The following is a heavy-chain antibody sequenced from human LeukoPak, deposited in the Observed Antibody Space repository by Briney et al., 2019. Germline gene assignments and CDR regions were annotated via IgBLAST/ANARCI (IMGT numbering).Heavy chain of an antibody. CDR2: ISWNSGSI. Sequence: GGSLRLSCAASGFTFDDYAMHWVRQAPGKGLEWVSGISWNSGSIGYADSVKGRFTISRDNAKNSLYLQMNSLRAEDTALYYCAKDIYYDSSGYYFDYWGQGTLVTVSS. V-gene: IGHV3-9*01. D-gene: IGHD3-22*01. J-gene: IGHJ4*02. CDR3: AKDIYYDSSGYYFDY. CDR1: GFTFDDYA.